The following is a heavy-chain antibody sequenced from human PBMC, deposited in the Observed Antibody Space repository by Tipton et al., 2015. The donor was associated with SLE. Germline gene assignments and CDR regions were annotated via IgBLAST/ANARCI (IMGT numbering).Heavy chain of an antibody. CDR1: GGSISSGGYA. Sequence: GLVKPSETLSLTCSVSGGSISSGGYAWSWIRQPPGKGLEWIGYIYHSGSTYYNPSLKSRLTLSVDTSKNHLSLNLTSVTAADTAVYYCARDLGYGLDVWGQGTTVTVSS. D-gene: IGHD7-27*01. V-gene: IGHV4-30-2*01. CDR2: IYHSGST. CDR3: ARDLGYGLDV. J-gene: IGHJ6*02.